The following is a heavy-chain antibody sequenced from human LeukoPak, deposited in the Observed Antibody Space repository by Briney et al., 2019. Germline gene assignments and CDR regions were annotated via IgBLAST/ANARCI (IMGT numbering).Heavy chain of an antibody. Sequence: PSETLSLTCTASGGSISSYYWGWIRQPAGKGLEWIGRIYTSGSTNYNPSLKSRVTISVDKSKNQFSLKLSSVTAADTAVYYCARPYDSSADDAFDIWGQGTMVTVSS. V-gene: IGHV4-4*07. CDR2: IYTSGST. CDR1: GGSISSYY. CDR3: ARPYDSSADDAFDI. D-gene: IGHD3-22*01. J-gene: IGHJ3*02.